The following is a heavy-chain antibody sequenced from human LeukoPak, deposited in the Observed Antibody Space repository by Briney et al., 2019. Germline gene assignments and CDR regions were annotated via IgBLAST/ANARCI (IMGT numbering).Heavy chain of an antibody. CDR3: ARDLKYQLLTSGWFDP. CDR1: GGSISSYY. V-gene: IGHV4-4*07. CDR2: IYTSGST. Sequence: SETLSLTCTVSGGSISSYYWSWIRQPAGKGLEWIGRIYTSGSTNYNPSLKSRVTMSVDTSKNQFSLKLSSVTAADTAVYYCARDLKYQLLTSGWFDPWGQGTLVTVSS. J-gene: IGHJ5*02. D-gene: IGHD2-2*01.